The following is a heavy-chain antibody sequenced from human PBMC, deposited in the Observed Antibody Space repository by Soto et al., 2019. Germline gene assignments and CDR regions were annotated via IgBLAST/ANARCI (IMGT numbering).Heavy chain of an antibody. CDR1: GGSISGYY. Sequence: QVQLQESGPGLVKPSEILSLTCSVSGGSISGYYWSWIRQTPEKGLEWIGYIYYSGSTNYNPSLKSRVTMLIDMSKNQFSLNLTSVSAADTAVYYCAAAPRYWGQGILVTVSS. CDR3: AAAPRY. V-gene: IGHV4-59*01. J-gene: IGHJ4*02. D-gene: IGHD2-15*01. CDR2: IYYSGST.